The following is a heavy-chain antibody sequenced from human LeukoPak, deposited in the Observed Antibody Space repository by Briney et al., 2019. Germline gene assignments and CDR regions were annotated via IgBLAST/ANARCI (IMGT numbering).Heavy chain of an antibody. D-gene: IGHD6-19*01. J-gene: IGHJ3*02. V-gene: IGHV4-59*01. CDR3: ARAVAAPGAFDI. CDR1: GGSISSYY. Sequence: SETLSLTCTVSGGSISSYYWSWIRQPPGKGLEWIGYIYYSGSTNYNPSLKSRVTISVDTSKNQFSLKLSSVTAADTAVYYCARAVAAPGAFDIWGQGTMVTVSS. CDR2: IYYSGST.